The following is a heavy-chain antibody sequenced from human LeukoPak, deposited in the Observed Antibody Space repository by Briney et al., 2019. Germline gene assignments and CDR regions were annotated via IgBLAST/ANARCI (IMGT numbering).Heavy chain of an antibody. Sequence: PGGSLRLSCAASGFTFSGYGMHWVRQAPGKGLEWVAFIRYDGSNKYYADSVKGRFTISRDNSKNTLYLQMNSLTAEDTAVYYCAKDMGDDYVWGSYPYDHWGQGTLVTVSS. D-gene: IGHD3-16*02. CDR2: IRYDGSNK. CDR1: GFTFSGYG. CDR3: AKDMGDDYVWGSYPYDH. V-gene: IGHV3-30*02. J-gene: IGHJ4*02.